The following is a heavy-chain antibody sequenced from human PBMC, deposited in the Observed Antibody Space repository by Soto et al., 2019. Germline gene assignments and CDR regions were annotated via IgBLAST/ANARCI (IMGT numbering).Heavy chain of an antibody. D-gene: IGHD3-10*01. CDR2: TYYRSKWSN. V-gene: IGHV6-1*01. Sequence: SQTLSLTCAISGDSVSSNSAAWNWIRQYPTRGIEWLGRTYYRSKWSNAYAVSVKSRITITPDTSKNQFSLQLNSVTPEVTVLYYGARGLGTDGSDAFDIWGQGTMVTVSS. CDR3: ARGLGTDGSDAFDI. J-gene: IGHJ3*02. CDR1: GDSVSSNSAA.